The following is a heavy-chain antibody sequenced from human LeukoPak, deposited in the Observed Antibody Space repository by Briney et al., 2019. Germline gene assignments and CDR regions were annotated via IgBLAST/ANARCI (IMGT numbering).Heavy chain of an antibody. CDR2: ISSSGSTI. J-gene: IGHJ6*03. CDR3: ARGPQGPYSGGWYTYYYYYMDV. D-gene: IGHD6-19*01. Sequence: GGSLRLSCAASGFTLSDYYMSWIRQAPGKGLEWDSYISSSGSTIYYADSVKGRFTISRDNAKNSLYLQMNSLRAEDTAVYYCARGPQGPYSGGWYTYYYYYMDVWGKGTTVTISS. CDR1: GFTLSDYY. V-gene: IGHV3-11*01.